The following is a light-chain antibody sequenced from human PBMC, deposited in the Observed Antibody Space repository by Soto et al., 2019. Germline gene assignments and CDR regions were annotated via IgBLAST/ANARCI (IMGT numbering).Light chain of an antibody. Sequence: DRQMTQSTSSLSASVAERVTITFQASKNRHKCLHSSPQKPGRAPKLLSYDASNLEAGVPSRFRGSGSVTDFTLTIIGLQPDDFATYYCQQYNTFSGLTFGGGTKVDIK. V-gene: IGKV1-33*01. CDR2: DAS. CDR1: KNRHKC. J-gene: IGKJ4*01. CDR3: QQYNTFSGLT.